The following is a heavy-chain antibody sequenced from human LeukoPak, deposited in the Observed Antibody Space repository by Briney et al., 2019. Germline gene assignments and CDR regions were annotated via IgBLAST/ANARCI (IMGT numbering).Heavy chain of an antibody. CDR3: ATIFGVVIIGWAHA. Sequence: ASVKVSCKASGYTFTGYYMHWVRQAPGQGLEWMGRINPNSGGTNYAQKFQGRVTMTRDTPISTAYMELSRLRSDDTAVYYCATIFGVVIIGWAHAWGQGTLVTVSS. J-gene: IGHJ5*02. CDR1: GYTFTGYY. D-gene: IGHD3-3*01. V-gene: IGHV1-2*06. CDR2: INPNSGGT.